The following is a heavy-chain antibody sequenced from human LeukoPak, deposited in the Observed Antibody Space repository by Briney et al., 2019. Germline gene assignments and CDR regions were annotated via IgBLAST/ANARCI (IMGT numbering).Heavy chain of an antibody. J-gene: IGHJ4*02. V-gene: IGHV1-69*02. CDR2: IIPILGIA. Sequence: SVKVSCKASGGTFSSYTISWVRQAPGQGLECMGRIIPILGIANYAQKFQGRVTITADKSTSTAYMELSSLRSEDTAVYYCARTCGGSCYSQEVHVGYWGQGTLVRVSS. CDR3: ARTCGGSCYSQEVHVGY. D-gene: IGHD2-15*01. CDR1: GGTFSSYT.